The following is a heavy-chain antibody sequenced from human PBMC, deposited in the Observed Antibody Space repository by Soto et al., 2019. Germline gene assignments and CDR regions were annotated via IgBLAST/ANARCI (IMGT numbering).Heavy chain of an antibody. J-gene: IGHJ6*02. CDR2: IYYSGST. D-gene: IGHD3-22*01. Sequence: PSETLSLTCTVSGGSVSSGSYYWSWIRQPPGKGLEWIGYIYYSGSTNYNPSLKSRVTISVDTSKNQFSLKLSSVTAADTAVYYCAREPYYDSSGYYGPEYYYYGMDVWGQGTTVTVSS. CDR3: AREPYYDSSGYYGPEYYYYGMDV. V-gene: IGHV4-61*01. CDR1: GGSVSSGSYY.